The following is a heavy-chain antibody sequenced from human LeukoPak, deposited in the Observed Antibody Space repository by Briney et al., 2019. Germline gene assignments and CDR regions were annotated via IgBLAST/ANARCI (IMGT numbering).Heavy chain of an antibody. Sequence: PGGSLRLSWAASGFTFSDSAIHWVRQASGKGLEWVGRIRSKVNNYATVYAASVKGRFTISRDDSKNTAYLQMNTLQTDDTAVYYCTRLTDIVVVPTTSWGQGTLVTVSS. D-gene: IGHD2-2*01. CDR1: GFTFSDSA. V-gene: IGHV3-73*01. CDR3: TRLTDIVVVPTTS. J-gene: IGHJ5*02. CDR2: IRSKVNNYAT.